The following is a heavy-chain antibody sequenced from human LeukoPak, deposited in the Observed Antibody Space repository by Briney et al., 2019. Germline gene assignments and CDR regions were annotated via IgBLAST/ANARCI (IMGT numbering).Heavy chain of an antibody. D-gene: IGHD3-10*01. CDR3: AREGGAGIGYYGSGSQNYYGMDV. Sequence: GASVKVSCKASGYTFTSYGISWVRQAPGQGLEWMGWISAYNGNTNYAQKLQGRVTMTTDTSASTAYMELRSLRSDDTAVYYCAREGGAGIGYYGSGSQNYYGMDVWGQGTTVTVSS. J-gene: IGHJ6*02. CDR1: GYTFTSYG. V-gene: IGHV1-18*01. CDR2: ISAYNGNT.